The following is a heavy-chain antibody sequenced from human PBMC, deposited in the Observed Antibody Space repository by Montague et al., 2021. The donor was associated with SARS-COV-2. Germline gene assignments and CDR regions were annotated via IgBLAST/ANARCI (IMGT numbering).Heavy chain of an antibody. V-gene: IGHV4-61*01. Sequence: SETLSLTCTVSGDSVSRGSSYWSWIRQPPGRGLEWIGYIYYTGSRKYNSSLKSRLTISVDTSKNQFSLKLSSVTAADAALYYCARHARGERSTSWFDSWGQGTLVTVSS. D-gene: IGHD3-3*01. J-gene: IGHJ5*01. CDR3: ARHARGERSTSWFDS. CDR1: GDSVSRGSSY. CDR2: IYYTGSR.